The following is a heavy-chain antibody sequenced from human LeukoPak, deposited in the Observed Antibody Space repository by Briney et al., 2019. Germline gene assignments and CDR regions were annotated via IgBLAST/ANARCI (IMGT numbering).Heavy chain of an antibody. CDR2: INPNSGGT. Sequence: ASVKVSCKASGGTFSSYAISWVRQAPGQGLEWMGWINPNSGGTNYAQKFQGRVTMTRDTSISTAYMELSRLRSDDTAVYYCARVKYVVVVAALGYWGQGTLVTVSS. V-gene: IGHV1-2*02. CDR3: ARVKYVVVVAALGY. D-gene: IGHD2-15*01. CDR1: GGTFSSYA. J-gene: IGHJ4*02.